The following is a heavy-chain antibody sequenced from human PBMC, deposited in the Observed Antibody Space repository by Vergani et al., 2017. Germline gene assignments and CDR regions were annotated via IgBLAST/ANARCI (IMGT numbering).Heavy chain of an antibody. Sequence: QGQLAQSGAEVKKPGSSVKVSCKASGGTFSSNSISWVRQAPGQGVEWMGRIIPIFGTTSYAQKFQGRVTILADESTSTAYMELSSLRSEDTAVYYCGRVADFYGLGSRLLDLWGQGILVTVSS. V-gene: IGHV1-69*13. CDR2: IIPIFGTT. CDR3: GRVADFYGLGSRLLDL. D-gene: IGHD3-10*01. CDR1: GGTFSSNS. J-gene: IGHJ5*02.